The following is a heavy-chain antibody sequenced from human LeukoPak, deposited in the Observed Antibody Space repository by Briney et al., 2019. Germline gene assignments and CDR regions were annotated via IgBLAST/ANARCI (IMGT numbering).Heavy chain of an antibody. Sequence: GGSLRLSCAASGFTFSSYGMHWVRQAPGKGLEWVAVISYDGSNKYYADSAKGRFTISRDNSKNTLYLQMNSLRAEDTAVYSCARDTPNWNYVFGEFDPWGQGTLVTVSS. CDR2: ISYDGSNK. CDR1: GFTFSSYG. CDR3: ARDTPNWNYVFGEFDP. D-gene: IGHD1-7*01. J-gene: IGHJ5*02. V-gene: IGHV3-30*03.